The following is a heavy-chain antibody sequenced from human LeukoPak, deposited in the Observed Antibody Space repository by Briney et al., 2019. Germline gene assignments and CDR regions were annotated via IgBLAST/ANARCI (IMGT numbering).Heavy chain of an antibody. CDR2: IVVGSGNT. CDR1: GFTFTSSA. J-gene: IGHJ3*02. Sequence: SVKVSCKASGFTFTSSAVQWVRQARGQRLEWIGWIVVGSGNTNYAQKFQERVTITRDMSTSTAYMELSSLRSEDTAVYYYAEIYYDSSGYHWFFDIWGQGTMVTVSS. CDR3: AEIYYDSSGYHWFFDI. D-gene: IGHD3-22*01. V-gene: IGHV1-58*01.